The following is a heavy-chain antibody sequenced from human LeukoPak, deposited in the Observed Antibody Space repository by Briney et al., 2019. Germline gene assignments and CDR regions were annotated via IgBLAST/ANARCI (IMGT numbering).Heavy chain of an antibody. CDR3: AKERYDILTGYYNYYYGMDV. D-gene: IGHD3-9*01. Sequence: QTGGSLRLSCAASGFTFSSYGMHWVRQAPGKGLEWVAVISYDGSNKYYADSVKGRFTISRDNSKNTPYLQMNSLRAEDTAVYYCAKERYDILTGYYNYYYGMDVWGQGTTVTVSS. V-gene: IGHV3-30*18. CDR2: ISYDGSNK. J-gene: IGHJ6*02. CDR1: GFTFSSYG.